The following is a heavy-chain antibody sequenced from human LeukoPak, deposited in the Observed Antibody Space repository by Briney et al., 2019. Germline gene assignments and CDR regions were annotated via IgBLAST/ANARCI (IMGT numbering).Heavy chain of an antibody. J-gene: IGHJ3*02. CDR1: GYTLTELS. CDR2: FDPEDGET. Sequence: ASVKVSCKVSGYTLTELSMHWVRQAPGKGLEWMGGFDPEDGETIYAQKFQGRVTITEDTSTDTAYMELSSLRSEDTAVYYCATDRDAFDIWGQGTMVTVSS. V-gene: IGHV1-24*01. CDR3: ATDRDAFDI.